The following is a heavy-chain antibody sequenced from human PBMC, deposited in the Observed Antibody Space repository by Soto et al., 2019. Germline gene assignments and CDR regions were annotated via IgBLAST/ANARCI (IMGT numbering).Heavy chain of an antibody. V-gene: IGHV4-31*03. Sequence: QVQLQESGPGLVKPPQTLSLTCTVSGGSISRGGYYWSWIRQHPGKGLEWIGYIYYSGGTYYNPSLKSRVTISVDTSENPFSLRLSSVTAADTAVYYCARKDSGSADYMDVWGKGTTVTVSS. CDR1: GGSISRGGYY. CDR2: IYYSGGT. D-gene: IGHD5-12*01. J-gene: IGHJ6*03. CDR3: ARKDSGSADYMDV.